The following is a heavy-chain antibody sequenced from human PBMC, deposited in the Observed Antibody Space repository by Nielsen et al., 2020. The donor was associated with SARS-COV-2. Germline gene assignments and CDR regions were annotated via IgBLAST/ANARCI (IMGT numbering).Heavy chain of an antibody. D-gene: IGHD3-10*01. J-gene: IGHJ5*02. Sequence: GGSLRLSCAASGFTFSSYWMSWVRQAPGKGLEWVANIKQDGSEKYYVDSVKGRFTISRDNAKNSLYLQMNSLRAEDTAVYYCARVLLWFGELDVRWFDPWGQGTLVTVSS. CDR2: IKQDGSEK. CDR3: ARVLLWFGELDVRWFDP. V-gene: IGHV3-7*01. CDR1: GFTFSSYW.